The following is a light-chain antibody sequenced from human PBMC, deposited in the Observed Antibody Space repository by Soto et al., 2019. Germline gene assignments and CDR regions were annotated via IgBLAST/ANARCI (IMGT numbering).Light chain of an antibody. V-gene: IGKV1-5*03. CDR2: EVS. J-gene: IGKJ2*01. Sequence: DLKITQSPSTMSACQGDRVLITCRASRDIRNWLAWNQQKPGKAPELLIFEVSNLKSGVPSRFSGSESEIDFTLTISGLQPDDFATYYCQQYHSVPYTFGQGTKVDI. CDR3: QQYHSVPYT. CDR1: RDIRNW.